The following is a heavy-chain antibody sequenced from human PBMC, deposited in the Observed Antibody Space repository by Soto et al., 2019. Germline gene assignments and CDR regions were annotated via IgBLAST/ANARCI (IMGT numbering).Heavy chain of an antibody. CDR3: ARSLPGGTVFYMDI. CDR2: IYYSGTA. Sequence: QLQLRESGPGLVQPAQTLSLTCTVAGGSITGGFSYWTWVRQHPGKGLEWVGHIYYSGTAYYNPSLKSRVALSVEPSQNRFSLKLSSVTAADTAIYFCARSLPGGTVFYMDIWGEGTTVTVSS. CDR1: GGSITGGFSY. J-gene: IGHJ6*03. D-gene: IGHD1-26*01. V-gene: IGHV4-31*03.